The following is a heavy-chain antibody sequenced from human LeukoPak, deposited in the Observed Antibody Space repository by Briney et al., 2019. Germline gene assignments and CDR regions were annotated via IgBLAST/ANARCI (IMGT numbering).Heavy chain of an antibody. Sequence: GRSLRLSCAASGFTFDDYAIHWVRQAPGKGLEWVSGISWNSGSIGYVDSVKGRFTISRDNSKNTLYLQMNSLRAEDTALYYCAKEGLLWFGESEVYYYYGMDVWGQGTTVTVSS. D-gene: IGHD3-10*01. CDR3: AKEGLLWFGESEVYYYYGMDV. J-gene: IGHJ6*02. CDR1: GFTFDDYA. V-gene: IGHV3-9*01. CDR2: ISWNSGSI.